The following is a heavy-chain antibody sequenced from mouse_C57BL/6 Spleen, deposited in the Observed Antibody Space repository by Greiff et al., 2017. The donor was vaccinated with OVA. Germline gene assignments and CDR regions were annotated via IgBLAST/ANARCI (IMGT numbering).Heavy chain of an antibody. D-gene: IGHD2-10*02. J-gene: IGHJ1*03. CDR3: ARGNPLGYFDV. V-gene: IGHV1-61*01. Sequence: QVQLQQPGAELVRPGSSVKLSCKASGYTFTSYWMDWVKQRPGQGLEWIGNIYPSDSETHYNQKFKDKATLTVDKSSSTAYMQLSSLTSEDSAVYDCARGNPLGYFDVWGTGTTVTVSS. CDR1: GYTFTSYW. CDR2: IYPSDSET.